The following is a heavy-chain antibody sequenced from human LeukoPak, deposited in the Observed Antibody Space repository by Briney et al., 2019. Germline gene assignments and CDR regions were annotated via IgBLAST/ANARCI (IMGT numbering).Heavy chain of an antibody. CDR3: ASRPTYDYVWGSYRYFDY. V-gene: IGHV4-34*01. Sequence: SETLSLTCAVYGGSFSGYYWSWIRQPPGKGLEWIGEINHSGSTNYNPSLKSRVTISVDTSKNQFSLKLSSVTAADTAVYYCASRPTYDYVWGSYRYFDYWGQGTLVTVSS. J-gene: IGHJ4*02. CDR2: INHSGST. D-gene: IGHD3-16*02. CDR1: GGSFSGYY.